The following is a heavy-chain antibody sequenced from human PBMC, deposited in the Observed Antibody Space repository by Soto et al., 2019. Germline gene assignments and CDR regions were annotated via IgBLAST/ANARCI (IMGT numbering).Heavy chain of an antibody. J-gene: IGHJ4*01. V-gene: IGHV3-48*02. CDR1: GFTFRVYS. D-gene: IGHD6-19*01. CDR3: ARSVEGHFDF. Sequence: EVQLVESGGGLVQPGGSLGLSCSASGFTFRVYSMNWVRQAPGKGLEWVSYITSDERTIHYADSVKGRFTISRDNAKNSVYLQMTSLRDEDTDVYYCARSVEGHFDFWGQGILVTVSS. CDR2: ITSDERTI.